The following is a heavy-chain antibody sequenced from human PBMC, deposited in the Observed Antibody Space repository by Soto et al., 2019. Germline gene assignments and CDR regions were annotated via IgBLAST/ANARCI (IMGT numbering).Heavy chain of an antibody. D-gene: IGHD2-15*01. CDR3: ARVGDIVVVVAASYFDY. V-gene: IGHV3-30-3*01. CDR1: GFTFSSYA. Sequence: GSLRLSCAASGFTFSSYAMHWVRQAPGKGLEWVAVISYDGSNKYYADSVKGRFTISRDNSKNTLYLQMNSLRAEDTAVYYCARVGDIVVVVAASYFDYWGQGTLVTVSS. J-gene: IGHJ4*02. CDR2: ISYDGSNK.